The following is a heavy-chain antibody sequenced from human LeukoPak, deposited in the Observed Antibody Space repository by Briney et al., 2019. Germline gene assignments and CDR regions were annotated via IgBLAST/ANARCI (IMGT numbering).Heavy chain of an antibody. J-gene: IGHJ3*02. CDR3: ARDVLAAGATGTFDI. D-gene: IGHD1-14*01. V-gene: IGHV3-7*03. CDR2: IKQDGSEK. Sequence: GGSLRLSCAASTFTFSNYWVSWVRQAPGKGLEWVANIKQDGSEKYYVDSVKGRFTISRDNAKTSLYLQMNSLRAEDTAVYYCARDVLAAGATGTFDIWGQGTMVTVSS. CDR1: TFTFSNYW.